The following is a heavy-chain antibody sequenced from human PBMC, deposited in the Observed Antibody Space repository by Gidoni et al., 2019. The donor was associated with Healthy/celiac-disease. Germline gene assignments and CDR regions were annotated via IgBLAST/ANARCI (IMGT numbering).Heavy chain of an antibody. D-gene: IGHD4-17*01. V-gene: IGHV3-48*01. Sequence: EVQLVESGGGLVQPGGSLRLSCAASGFTFSSYSMNWVRQAPGKGLEWVSYISSSSSTIYYADSVKGRFTISRDNAKNSLYLQMNSLRAEDTAVYYCARVDDYGGDYWGQGTLVTVSS. CDR3: ARVDDYGGDY. CDR2: ISSSSSTI. J-gene: IGHJ4*02. CDR1: GFTFSSYS.